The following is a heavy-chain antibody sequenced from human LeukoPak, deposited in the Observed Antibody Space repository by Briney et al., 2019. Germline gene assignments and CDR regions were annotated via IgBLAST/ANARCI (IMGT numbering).Heavy chain of an antibody. CDR3: TRASSSNPNPTFYFDY. D-gene: IGHD6-13*01. CDR1: GFTFSSYS. Sequence: PGGSLRLSCAASGFTFSSYSMNWVRQAPGKGLEWVSSISSSNSYIYYADSAKGRFTISRDNAKNSLYLQMNSLRAEDTAVYYCTRASSSNPNPTFYFDYWGQGTLVTVSS. CDR2: ISSSNSYI. J-gene: IGHJ4*02. V-gene: IGHV3-21*01.